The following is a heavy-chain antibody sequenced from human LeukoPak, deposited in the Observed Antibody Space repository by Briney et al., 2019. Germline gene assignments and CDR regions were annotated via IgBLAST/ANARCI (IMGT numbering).Heavy chain of an antibody. CDR3: AVYSSGWYGENYYFDY. D-gene: IGHD6-19*01. CDR1: GATFSSYA. J-gene: IGHJ4*02. CDR2: IIPIFGTA. Sequence: ASVKVSCKASGATFSSYAISWVRQAPGQGLEWMGRIIPIFGTANYAQKFQGRVTITTDESTSTAYMELSSLRSEDTAVYYCAVYSSGWYGENYYFDYWGQGTLVTVSS. V-gene: IGHV1-69*05.